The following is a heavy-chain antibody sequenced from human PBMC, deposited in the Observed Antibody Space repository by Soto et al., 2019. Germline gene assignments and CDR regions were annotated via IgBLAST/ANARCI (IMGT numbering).Heavy chain of an antibody. D-gene: IGHD3-22*01. V-gene: IGHV4-4*02. CDR2: SYHSGST. CDR1: GGSISSSNW. CDR3: ARDWNYDSSGYSYRYFDY. J-gene: IGHJ4*02. Sequence: QVQLQESGPGLVKPSGTLSLTCAVSGGSISSSNWWSWVRQPPGKGLEWIGESYHSGSTNYNPSLKRRVTKSVDKSKNQFSLKLSSVTAADTAVYYCARDWNYDSSGYSYRYFDYWGQGTLVTVSS.